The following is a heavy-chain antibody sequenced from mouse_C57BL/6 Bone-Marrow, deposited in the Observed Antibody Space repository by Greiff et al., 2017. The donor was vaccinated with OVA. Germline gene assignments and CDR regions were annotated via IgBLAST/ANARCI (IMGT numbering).Heavy chain of an antibody. CDR3: APYYYGSSSYWYFDV. CDR1: GFNIKNTY. J-gene: IGHJ1*03. CDR2: IDPANGNT. Sequence: VHVKQSVAELVRPGASVKLSCTASGFNIKNTYMHWVKQRPEQGLEWIGRIDPANGNTKYAPKFQGKATITADTSSNTAYLQLSSLTSEDTAIYYCAPYYYGSSSYWYFDVWGTGTTVTVSS. D-gene: IGHD1-1*01. V-gene: IGHV14-3*01.